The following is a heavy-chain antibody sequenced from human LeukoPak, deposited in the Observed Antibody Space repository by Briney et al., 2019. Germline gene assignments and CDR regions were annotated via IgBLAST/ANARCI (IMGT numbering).Heavy chain of an antibody. J-gene: IGHJ3*02. D-gene: IGHD6-13*01. CDR2: IRSNGGST. V-gene: IGHV3-64*01. CDR3: ARDGGPTRYSSSWYRAFDI. Sequence: PGGSLRLSCAASGFTFSSYAMASVRQAPGKGLEYVSAIRSNGGSTYYANSVKGRFTISRDNSKNTLYLQMGSLRAEDMAVYYCARDGGPTRYSSSWYRAFDIWGQGTMVTVSS. CDR1: GFTFSSYA.